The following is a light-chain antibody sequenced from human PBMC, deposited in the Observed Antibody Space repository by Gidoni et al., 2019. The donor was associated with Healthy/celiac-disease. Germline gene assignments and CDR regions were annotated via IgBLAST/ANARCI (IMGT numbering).Light chain of an antibody. CDR2: LGS. CDR3: MQALQTPPT. CDR1: QSLRHSNGYNY. Sequence: DIVMTQSPLSLPVTPEEPASISCRSSQSLRHSNGYNYLDWYLQKPGQSPQLLIYLGSNRASGVPDRFSGSGSGTDFTLKISRVEAEDVGVYYCMQALQTPPTFGGGTKVEIK. V-gene: IGKV2-28*01. J-gene: IGKJ4*01.